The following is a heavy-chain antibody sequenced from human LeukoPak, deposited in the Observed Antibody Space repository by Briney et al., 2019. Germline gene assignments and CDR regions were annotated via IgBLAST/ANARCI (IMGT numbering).Heavy chain of an antibody. CDR3: ASTTVTTPSRGPFDY. CDR1: IYSISSGYH. V-gene: IGHV4-38-2*01. CDR2: IYHSGTT. J-gene: IGHJ4*02. Sequence: SETLSLTCAVSIYSISSGYHWGWIRQPPGKGLEWIGTIYHSGTTYYNPSLKGRLTISVDTSKNQFSLRLSSVTAADTAVYYCASTTVTTPSRGPFDYWGQGTLLTVSS. D-gene: IGHD4-11*01.